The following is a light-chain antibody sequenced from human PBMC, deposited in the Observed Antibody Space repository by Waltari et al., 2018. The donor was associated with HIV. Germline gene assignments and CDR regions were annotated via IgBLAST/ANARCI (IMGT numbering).Light chain of an antibody. J-gene: IGLJ2*01. CDR2: EVN. CDR3: SSYTTSSTVL. CDR1: SSDVGSFNR. Sequence: QSALTQPPSVSGSPGQSVTISCSGTSSDVGSFNRVPWSQQPPGTAPNLMIYEVNNRPSVVPDRFSGSKSGNTASLTISGLQPEDEADYYCSSYTTSSTVLFGGGTKLTVL. V-gene: IGLV2-18*02.